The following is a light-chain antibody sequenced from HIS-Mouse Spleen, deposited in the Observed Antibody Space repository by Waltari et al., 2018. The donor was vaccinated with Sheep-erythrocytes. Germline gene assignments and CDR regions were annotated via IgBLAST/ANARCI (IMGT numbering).Light chain of an antibody. CDR1: SSDVGGYNY. J-gene: IGLJ1*01. Sequence: QSALTQPRSVSGSPGQSVTISCTGTSSDVGGYNYVSWYQQHPGKAPKPMIYDVSHRPSVVPDRFSGSKSGNTASLTISGLQAEDEADYYCCSYAGSYNHVFATGTKVTVL. V-gene: IGLV2-11*01. CDR3: CSYAGSYNHV. CDR2: DVS.